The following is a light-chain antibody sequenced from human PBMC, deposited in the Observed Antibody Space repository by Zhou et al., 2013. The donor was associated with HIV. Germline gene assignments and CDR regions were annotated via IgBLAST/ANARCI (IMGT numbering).Light chain of an antibody. Sequence: AIRMTQSPSSFSASTGDRVTITCRASQGISSYLAWYQQKPGKAPKLLIYAASTLQSGVPSRFSGSGSGTDFTLTISSLQPDDFATYYCQQYHSYPITFGQGTRLEIK. CDR3: QQYHSYPIT. CDR2: AAS. J-gene: IGKJ5*01. CDR1: QGISSY. V-gene: IGKV1-8*01.